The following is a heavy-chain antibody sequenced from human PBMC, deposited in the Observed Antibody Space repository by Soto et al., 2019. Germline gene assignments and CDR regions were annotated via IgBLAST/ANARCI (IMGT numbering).Heavy chain of an antibody. CDR2: IIPILGIA. Sequence: SVKVSCTASGGTFSSYTISWVRQAPGQGLEWMGRIIPILGIANYAQKFQGRVTITADKSTSTAYMELSSLRSEDTAVYYCARMVTVDPSGYFDLWGRGTLVTVSS. CDR1: GGTFSSYT. CDR3: ARMVTVDPSGYFDL. D-gene: IGHD5-18*01. V-gene: IGHV1-69*02. J-gene: IGHJ2*01.